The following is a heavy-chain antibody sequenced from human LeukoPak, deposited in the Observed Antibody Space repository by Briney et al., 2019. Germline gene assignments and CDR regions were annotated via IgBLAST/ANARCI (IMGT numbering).Heavy chain of an antibody. Sequence: SQTLSLTCAISGDSVSSTSVTWNWIRQSPSRGLEWRGRAYYRSNWNYDYAVSVESRMTINPDTSENHLSLQLNSLTPEDTAVYYCVRLIGNSWLDFWGQGSLVTASS. V-gene: IGHV6-1*01. CDR1: GDSVSSTSVT. CDR2: AYYRSNWNY. CDR3: VRLIGNSWLDF. J-gene: IGHJ4*02. D-gene: IGHD6-13*01.